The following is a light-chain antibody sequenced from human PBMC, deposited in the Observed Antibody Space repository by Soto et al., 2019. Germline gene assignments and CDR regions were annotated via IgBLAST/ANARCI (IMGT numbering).Light chain of an antibody. V-gene: IGKV3-20*01. J-gene: IGKJ1*01. CDR1: QSVSSSY. Sequence: EIVLTQSPGTLPLSPGERATLSCRASQSVSSSYLAWYQQKPGQAPRLLIYGASSRATGIPDRFSGSGSGTDFTLTISRLEPEDFAVYYCQQYVSSPWTFSQGTKVEIK. CDR3: QQYVSSPWT. CDR2: GAS.